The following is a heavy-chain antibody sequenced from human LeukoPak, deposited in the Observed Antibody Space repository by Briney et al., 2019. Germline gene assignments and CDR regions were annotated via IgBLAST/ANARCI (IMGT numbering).Heavy chain of an antibody. D-gene: IGHD4-17*01. Sequence: GGSQRLSCTASGFTFGVYAMSWLRQAPGKGLEWGGFIRSKAYGGTTEYAASVKGRFTISRDDTKSIAYLQMNSLKTEDTAVYYCTRERLPDYGDYEFDYWGQGTRVTVSS. CDR1: GFTFGVYA. CDR2: IRSKAYGGTT. J-gene: IGHJ4*02. CDR3: TRERLPDYGDYEFDY. V-gene: IGHV3-49*03.